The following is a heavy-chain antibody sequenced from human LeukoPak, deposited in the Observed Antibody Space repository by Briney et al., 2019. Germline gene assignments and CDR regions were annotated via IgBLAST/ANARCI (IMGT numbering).Heavy chain of an antibody. CDR1: GFTVSSNY. CDR3: ARDPAYSSSPPYFDY. D-gene: IGHD6-6*01. J-gene: IGHJ4*02. V-gene: IGHV3-66*02. CDR2: IYSGGST. Sequence: GGSLRLSCAASGFTVSSNYMSWVRQAPGKGLEWVSVIYSGGSTYYADSVKGRLTISRDNSKNTLYLQMNSLRAEDTAVYYCARDPAYSSSPPYFDYWGQGTLVTVSS.